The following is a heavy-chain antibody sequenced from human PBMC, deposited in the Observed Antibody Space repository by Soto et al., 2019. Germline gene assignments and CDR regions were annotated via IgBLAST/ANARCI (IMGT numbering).Heavy chain of an antibody. CDR2: IDPSDSYT. J-gene: IGHJ6*02. V-gene: IGHV5-10-1*01. CDR3: ATHKVSGYYYGMDV. CDR1: GYSFTSYW. Sequence: PGESLKISCKGSGYSFTSYWISWVRQMPGKGLEWMGRIDPSDSYTNYSPSFQGHVTIPADKSISTAYLQWSSLKASDTAMYYCATHKVSGYYYGMDVWGQGTTVTVSS.